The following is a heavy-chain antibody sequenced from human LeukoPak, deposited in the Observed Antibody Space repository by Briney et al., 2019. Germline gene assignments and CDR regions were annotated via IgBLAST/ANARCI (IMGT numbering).Heavy chain of an antibody. CDR1: GFTFSNYA. CDR3: ARRAGAYSHPYDY. J-gene: IGHJ4*02. CDR2: FSFNGVTT. V-gene: IGHV3-23*01. Sequence: GGSLRLSCAASGFTFSNYAMSWVRQAPGKGLEWVSTFSFNGVTTYYADSANGRFTISRDNSKNTLYLQMNSLRAEDTAVYYGARRAGAYSHPYDYWGQGTLVTVSS. D-gene: IGHD4/OR15-4a*01.